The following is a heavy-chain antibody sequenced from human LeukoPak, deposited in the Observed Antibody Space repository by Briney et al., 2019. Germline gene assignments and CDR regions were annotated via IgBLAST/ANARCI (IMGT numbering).Heavy chain of an antibody. CDR2: ISGSGGST. Sequence: GGSLRLSCAASGFTFSSYAMGWVRQPPGKGLEWVSAISGSGGSTYYADSVKGRFTISRDNSKNTLYLQMNSLRAEDTAVYYCAKDQGLRGGWTFDYWGQGTLVTVSS. J-gene: IGHJ4*02. CDR3: AKDQGLRGGWTFDY. CDR1: GFTFSSYA. D-gene: IGHD6-19*01. V-gene: IGHV3-23*01.